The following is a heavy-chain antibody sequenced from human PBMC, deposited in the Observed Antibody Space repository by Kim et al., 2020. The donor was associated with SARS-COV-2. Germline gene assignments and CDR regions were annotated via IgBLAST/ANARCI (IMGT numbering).Heavy chain of an antibody. V-gene: IGHV3-48*02. J-gene: IGHJ4*02. D-gene: IGHD1-26*01. CDR3: ARDQTESGPTTFDF. Sequence: YAESVKGRFTIYRDNAKNTLFLQMNSRRDEDTAVYYCARDQTESGPTTFDFWGQGTLVTVSS.